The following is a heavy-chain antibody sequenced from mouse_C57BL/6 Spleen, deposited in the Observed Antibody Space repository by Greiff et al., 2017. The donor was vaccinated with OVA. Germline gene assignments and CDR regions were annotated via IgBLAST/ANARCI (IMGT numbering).Heavy chain of an antibody. J-gene: IGHJ2*01. D-gene: IGHD1-1*01. CDR1: GYTFTSYW. CDR2: IDPNSGGT. Sequence: QVQLKESGAELVKPGASVKLSCKASGYTFTSYWMHWVKQRPGRGLEWIGRIDPNSGGTKYNEKFKSKATLTVDKPSSTAYMQLSSLTSEDSAVYYCARSVFTTVVVDFDYWGQGTTLTVSS. V-gene: IGHV1-72*01. CDR3: ARSVFTTVVVDFDY.